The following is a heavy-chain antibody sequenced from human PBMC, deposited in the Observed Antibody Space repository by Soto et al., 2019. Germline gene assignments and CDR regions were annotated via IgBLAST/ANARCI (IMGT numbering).Heavy chain of an antibody. J-gene: IGHJ4*02. Sequence: GGSLRLSCAASGFTFSSYSMSWVRQAPGKGLEWVSYISSSSRTIYYADSVKGRFTISRDNAKNSLYLQMNSLRAEDTAVYYCVRGIVARYCSSTSCYGLDYWGQGTLVTVSS. CDR1: GFTFSSYS. CDR3: VRGIVARYCSSTSCYGLDY. D-gene: IGHD2-2*01. V-gene: IGHV3-48*01. CDR2: ISSSSRTI.